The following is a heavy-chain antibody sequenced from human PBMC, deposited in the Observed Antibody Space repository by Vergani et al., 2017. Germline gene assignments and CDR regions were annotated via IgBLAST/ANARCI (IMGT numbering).Heavy chain of an antibody. CDR1: GGSISGVSYY. V-gene: IGHV4-61*02. Sequence: QVQLQESGPGLVKPSQSLSLTCTVSGGSISGVSYYLSWVRQPAGKGLEWIGRIYYSGRTDYNPSLKSRVTMSLDSSKNQFSLKLTSVTAADTAVYYCAAYDFPESPFDPWGQGTLVTVSS. J-gene: IGHJ5*02. CDR3: AAYDFPESPFDP. CDR2: IYYSGRT. D-gene: IGHD3/OR15-3a*01.